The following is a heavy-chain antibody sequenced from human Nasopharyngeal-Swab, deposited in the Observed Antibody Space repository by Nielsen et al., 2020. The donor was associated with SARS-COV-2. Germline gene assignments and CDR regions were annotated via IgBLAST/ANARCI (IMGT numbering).Heavy chain of an antibody. Sequence: SGPTLVKPTQTFTLTCTFSGFSLSTSGMCVSWIRQPPGKALEWLALIDWDNDKYYSTSLKTRLTISKDTSKNQVVLTMTNMDPVDTATYYCARILRTGTSNYYYGMDVWGQGTTVTVSS. CDR2: IDWDNDK. CDR1: GFSLSTSGMC. D-gene: IGHD1-1*01. CDR3: ARILRTGTSNYYYGMDV. V-gene: IGHV2-70*01. J-gene: IGHJ6*02.